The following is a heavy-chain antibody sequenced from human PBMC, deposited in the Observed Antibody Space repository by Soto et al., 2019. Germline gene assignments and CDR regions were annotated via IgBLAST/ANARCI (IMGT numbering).Heavy chain of an antibody. Sequence: GGSLRLSCAASGFTFGTYGMSWVRQAPGKGLEWVSGISGSGGSTAYADYVKGRFTISRDNSKNTLYLQMKSLRAEDTDVYYCAKDRRTLSSFDYWGQGTLVTVSS. D-gene: IGHD3-16*02. CDR2: ISGSGGST. J-gene: IGHJ4*02. CDR3: AKDRRTLSSFDY. V-gene: IGHV3-23*01. CDR1: GFTFGTYG.